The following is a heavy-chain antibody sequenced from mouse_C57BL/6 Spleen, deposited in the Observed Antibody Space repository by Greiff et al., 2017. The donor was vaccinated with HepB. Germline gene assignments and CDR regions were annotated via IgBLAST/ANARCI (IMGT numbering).Heavy chain of an antibody. D-gene: IGHD1-1*02. CDR1: GYTFTDYY. CDR2: INPNNGGT. J-gene: IGHJ4*01. V-gene: IGHV1-26*01. Sequence: EVQLQQSGPELVKPGASVKISCKASGYTFTDYYMNWVKQSHGKSLEWIGDINPNNGGTSYNQKFKGKATLTVDKSSSTAYMELRSLTSEDSAVYYCAFYGPIYYYAMDYWGQGTSVTVSS. CDR3: AFYGPIYYYAMDY.